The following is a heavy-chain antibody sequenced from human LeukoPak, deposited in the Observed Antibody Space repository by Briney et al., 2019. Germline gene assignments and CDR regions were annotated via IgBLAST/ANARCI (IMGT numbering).Heavy chain of an antibody. CDR3: ARVSVDGGFWSGYYTGSLDWFDP. Sequence: ASVKVSCKASGYTFTNYPMIWVRQAPGQGLEWMGWISAYNGNTNYAQKLQGRVTMTTDTSTSTAYMELRSLRSDDTAVYYCARVSVDGGFWSGYYTGSLDWFDPWGQGTLVTVSS. V-gene: IGHV1-18*01. J-gene: IGHJ5*02. CDR1: GYTFTNYP. CDR2: ISAYNGNT. D-gene: IGHD3-3*01.